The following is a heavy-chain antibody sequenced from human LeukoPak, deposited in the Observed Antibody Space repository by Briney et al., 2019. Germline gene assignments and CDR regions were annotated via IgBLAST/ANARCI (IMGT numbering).Heavy chain of an antibody. CDR3: AREGRWLQPPHDDY. CDR1: GGSISSYY. J-gene: IGHJ4*02. CDR2: IYYSGST. Sequence: PSETLSLTCTVSGGSISSYYWSWIRQPPGKGLEWIGSIYYSGSTYYNPSLKSRVTISVDTSKNQFSLKLSSVTAADTAVYYCAREGRWLQPPHDDYWGQGTLVTVSS. V-gene: IGHV4-59*05. D-gene: IGHD5-24*01.